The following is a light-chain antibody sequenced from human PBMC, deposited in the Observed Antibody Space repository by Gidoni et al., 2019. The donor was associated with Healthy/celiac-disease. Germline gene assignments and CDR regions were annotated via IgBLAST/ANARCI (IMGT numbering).Light chain of an antibody. J-gene: IGKJ2*01. Sequence: EIVKTQSPATLSVSPGERATLSCRASQSVSSNLAWYQQTPGQAPRLLIYGASTRATGIPARFSGSGSGTEFTLTISSLQSEDFAVYYCQQYNNWPYTFGQGTKLEIK. CDR3: QQYNNWPYT. CDR2: GAS. V-gene: IGKV3-15*01. CDR1: QSVSSN.